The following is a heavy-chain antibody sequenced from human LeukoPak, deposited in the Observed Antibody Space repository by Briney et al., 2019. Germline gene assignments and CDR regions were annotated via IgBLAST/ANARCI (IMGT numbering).Heavy chain of an antibody. D-gene: IGHD3-9*01. CDR1: GYTFTSYG. V-gene: IGHV1-18*01. CDR3: ARFKLRYFDWLLKEGSSYYYMDV. J-gene: IGHJ6*03. CDR2: ISAYNGNT. Sequence: GASVKVTCKASGYTFTSYGISWVRQAPGQGLEWMGWISAYNGNTNYAQKLQGRVTMTTDTSTSTAYMELRSLRSDDTAVYYCARFKLRYFDWLLKEGSSYYYMDVWGKGTTVTISS.